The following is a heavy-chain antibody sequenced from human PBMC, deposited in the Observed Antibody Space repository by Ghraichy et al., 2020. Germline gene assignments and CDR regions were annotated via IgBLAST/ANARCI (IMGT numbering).Heavy chain of an antibody. J-gene: IGHJ4*02. D-gene: IGHD6-6*01. CDR2: ISASGIST. CDR3: AKDVTSSSGGGIDY. V-gene: IGHV3-23*01. CDR1: GVPFSDYG. Sequence: GESLNISCAASGVPFSDYGMSWVRQAPGEGLEWVSSISASGISTYYADSVRGRFTISRDNSKNTLYLQMNSLRAEDTALYYCAKDVTSSSGGGIDYWGQGTLVTVSS.